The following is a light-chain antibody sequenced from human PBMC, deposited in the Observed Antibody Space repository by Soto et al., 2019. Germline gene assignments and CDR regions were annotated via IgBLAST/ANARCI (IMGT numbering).Light chain of an antibody. Sequence: DIQMTQSPSSLSASVGDRVTITCRASQSISSYLNWYQQKPGKAPKLLIYAASSLQSGVPSRFSGSGSGTDFTLTISSLQPEDFATYYCQQSYSTLPWTCGQGTEVEIK. CDR3: QQSYSTLPWT. V-gene: IGKV1-39*01. CDR2: AAS. CDR1: QSISSY. J-gene: IGKJ1*01.